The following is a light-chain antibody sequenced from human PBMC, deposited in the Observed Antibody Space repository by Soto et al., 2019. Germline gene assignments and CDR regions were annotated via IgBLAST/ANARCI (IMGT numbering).Light chain of an antibody. CDR3: LLFYSGPRV. CDR1: TGAVTSGHY. CDR2: DTN. Sequence: QAVVTQEPSLPVSPGGTVTLTCDSSTGAVTSGHYPYWFQQKPGQAPRTLIYDTNNKHSWTPARFSGSLLGGKAALTLSGAQPEDEAEYYCLLFYSGPRVFGGGTKLTVL. V-gene: IGLV7-46*01. J-gene: IGLJ3*02.